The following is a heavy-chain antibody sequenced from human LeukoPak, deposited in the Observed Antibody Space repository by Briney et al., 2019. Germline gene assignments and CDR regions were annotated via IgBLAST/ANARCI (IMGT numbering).Heavy chain of an antibody. CDR2: FDPEDGET. J-gene: IGHJ4*02. D-gene: IGHD1-26*01. CDR1: GYTLTELS. Sequence: ASVKVSCKGSGYTLTELSMHWVRQAPGKGLEWMGGFDPEDGETIYAQKFQGRVTMTEDTSTDTAYMELSSLRSEDTAVYYCATLKTDSGSYYYFDYWGQGTLVTVSS. CDR3: ATLKTDSGSYYYFDY. V-gene: IGHV1-24*01.